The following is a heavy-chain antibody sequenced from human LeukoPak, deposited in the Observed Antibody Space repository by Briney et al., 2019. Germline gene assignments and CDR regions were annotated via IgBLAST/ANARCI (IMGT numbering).Heavy chain of an antibody. CDR1: GFTFSSYS. J-gene: IGHJ6*02. V-gene: IGHV3-48*02. Sequence: PGGSLRLSCAASGFTFSSYSMNWVREAPGKGLEWVSCISSSSSTIYYADSVKGRFTISRDNAKNSLYLQMNSLRDEDTAVYYCARDIGSSWYDDYYGMDVWGQGTTVTVSS. D-gene: IGHD6-13*01. CDR3: ARDIGSSWYDDYYGMDV. CDR2: ISSSSSTI.